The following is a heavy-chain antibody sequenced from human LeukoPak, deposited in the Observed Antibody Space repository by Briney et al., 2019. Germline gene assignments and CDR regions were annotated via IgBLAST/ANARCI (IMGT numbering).Heavy chain of an antibody. CDR3: ARDDYGDYGGKNWFDS. J-gene: IGHJ5*01. D-gene: IGHD4-17*01. CDR2: IYTSGST. CDR1: GGSISSYF. V-gene: IGHV4-4*07. Sequence: SETLSLTCAVSGGSISSYFWSWIRQPAGKGLEWIGRIYTSGSTNHNPSLKSRVTMSIDTSKNQFSLKLTSVTAADTAVYYCARDDYGDYGGKNWFDSWGQGTLVTVSS.